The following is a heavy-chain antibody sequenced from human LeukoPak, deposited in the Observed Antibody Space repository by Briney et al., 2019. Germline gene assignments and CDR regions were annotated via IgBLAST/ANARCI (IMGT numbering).Heavy chain of an antibody. Sequence: GGSLRLSCAASGFTFSRFSMKWVRQAPGKGLEWVSSISSSSSDKYYADSVKGRFTISRDNSKNTLYLQMNSLRAEDTAVYYCAKATAVSLYYFDYWGQGTLVAVSS. CDR1: GFTFSRFS. CDR3: AKATAVSLYYFDY. D-gene: IGHD6-19*01. V-gene: IGHV3-21*04. CDR2: ISSSSSDK. J-gene: IGHJ4*02.